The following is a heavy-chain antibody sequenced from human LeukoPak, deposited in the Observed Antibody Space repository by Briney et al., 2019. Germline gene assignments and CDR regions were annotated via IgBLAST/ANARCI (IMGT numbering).Heavy chain of an antibody. Sequence: PGGSLRLSCAASGFTSSTYAMHWVRQAPGKGLEWVAVISYDGGNQKYADSVEGRFTISRDNAKNTLYLRMNSLSAEDTAVYYCARASGYCSGTSCYGVLGFDYWGQGTLVTVSS. CDR1: GFTSSTYA. J-gene: IGHJ4*02. V-gene: IGHV3-30*04. D-gene: IGHD2-2*01. CDR2: ISYDGGNQ. CDR3: ARASGYCSGTSCYGVLGFDY.